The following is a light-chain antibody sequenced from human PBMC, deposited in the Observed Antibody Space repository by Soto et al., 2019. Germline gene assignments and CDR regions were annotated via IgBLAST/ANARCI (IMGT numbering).Light chain of an antibody. CDR2: GAS. J-gene: IGKJ2*01. CDR1: QSVSSSY. Sequence: EIVLTQSPGTLSLSPGERATLSCRASQSVSSSYLAWYQQKPGQAPRLLIYGASSRATGIPDRFSGSGSGKDFTLNISRLEPEDFAVYYCQQYGSSPGYTFGQGTKLEIK. V-gene: IGKV3-20*01. CDR3: QQYGSSPGYT.